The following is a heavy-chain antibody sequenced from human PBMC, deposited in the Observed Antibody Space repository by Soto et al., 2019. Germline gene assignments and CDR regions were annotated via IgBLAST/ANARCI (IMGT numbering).Heavy chain of an antibody. V-gene: IGHV4-39*01. J-gene: IGHJ6*02. CDR3: ASNDYSNYEDYYYGMDV. CDR1: GGSISSSSYY. Sequence: QLQLQESGPGLVKPSETLSLTCTVSGGSISSSSYYWGWIRQPPGKGLEWIGSIYYSGSTYYNPSLKSRVTISVDTSKNQFSLKLSSVTAADTAVYYCASNDYSNYEDYYYGMDVWGQGTTVTVSS. D-gene: IGHD4-4*01. CDR2: IYYSGST.